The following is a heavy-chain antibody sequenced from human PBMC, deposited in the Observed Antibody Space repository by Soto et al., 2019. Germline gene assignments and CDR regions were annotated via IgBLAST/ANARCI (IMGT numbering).Heavy chain of an antibody. CDR2: IVVGSGNT. CDR1: GFTSTSSA. J-gene: IGHJ6*03. V-gene: IGHV1-58*02. CDR3: ARVSSRLVTRSVAQTYIYYYMDV. D-gene: IGHD3-9*01. Sequence: GASVKVSCKASGFTSTSSAMQWVRQARGQRLEWVGWIVVGSGNTNYAQKFQERVTITRDMSTSTAYMELSSLRSEDTAVYYCARVSSRLVTRSVAQTYIYYYMDVWGKGTTVTVSS.